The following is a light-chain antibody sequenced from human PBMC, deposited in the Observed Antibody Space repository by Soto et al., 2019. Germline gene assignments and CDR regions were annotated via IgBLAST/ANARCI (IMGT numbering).Light chain of an antibody. CDR1: SSDVGGYNY. CDR2: EVR. V-gene: IGLV2-14*01. CDR3: SSYTSSTTVV. J-gene: IGLJ2*01. Sequence: QSALIQPASVAGSPGQSITISCTGTSSDVGGYNYVSWYQQYPGKAPKLMIYEVRNRPSGVSNRFSGSKSGNTASLTISGLQAEDEADYYCSSYTSSTTVVFGGGTKLTVL.